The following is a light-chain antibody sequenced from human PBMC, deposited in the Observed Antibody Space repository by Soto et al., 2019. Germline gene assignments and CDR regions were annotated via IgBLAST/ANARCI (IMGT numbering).Light chain of an antibody. CDR3: QQYNNWPPWT. Sequence: EIVMTQSPATRSVSPGERATLSCRASQSVSSNLAWDQQKPGQAPRLLIYGASTRATGIPVRFIGSGSGTEFTLTISSLQSEEFAVYYCQQYNNWPPWTFGRGTKGEIK. CDR1: QSVSSN. V-gene: IGKV3-15*01. J-gene: IGKJ1*01. CDR2: GAS.